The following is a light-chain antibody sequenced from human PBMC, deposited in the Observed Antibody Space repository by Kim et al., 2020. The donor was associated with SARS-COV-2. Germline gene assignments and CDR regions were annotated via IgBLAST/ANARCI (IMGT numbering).Light chain of an antibody. J-gene: IGKJ2*01. CDR3: QQYGSSPMYT. CDR2: GAS. V-gene: IGKV3-20*01. CDR1: QSVSSSY. Sequence: SPGERATLSCRASQSVSSSYLAWYQQKPGQAPRLLIYGASSRATGIPDRFSGSGSGTDFTLTINRLEPEDFAVYSCQQYGSSPMYTFGQGTKLEI.